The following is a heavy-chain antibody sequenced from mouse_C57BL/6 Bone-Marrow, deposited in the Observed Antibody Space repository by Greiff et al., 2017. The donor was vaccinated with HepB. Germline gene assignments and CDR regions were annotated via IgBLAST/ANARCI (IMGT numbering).Heavy chain of an antibody. CDR1: GFSLTSYG. CDR2: IWSGGST. J-gene: IGHJ3*01. D-gene: IGHD1-1*01. CDR3: ARRGGSSLAWFAY. Sequence: QVQLKESGPGLVQPSQSLSITCTVSGFSLTSYGVHWVRQSPGKGLEWLGVIWSGGSTDYNAAFISRLSISKDNSKSQVFFKMNRLQADDTAIYYCARRGGSSLAWFAYWGQGTLVTVSA. V-gene: IGHV2-2*01.